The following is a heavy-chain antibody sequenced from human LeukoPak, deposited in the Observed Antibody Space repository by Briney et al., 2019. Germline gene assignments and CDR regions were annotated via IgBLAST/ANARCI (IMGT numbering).Heavy chain of an antibody. CDR1: GFTFSSYG. V-gene: IGHV3-30*02. Sequence: GGSLRPSCAASGFTFSSYGMHWVRQAPGKGLEWVAFIRYDGSNKYYADSVKGRFTISRDNSKYTLYLQMSSLRAEDTAVYYCAKDRGPAAPNDYYYYYYMDVWGKGTTVTVSS. D-gene: IGHD2-2*01. CDR2: IRYDGSNK. CDR3: AKDRGPAAPNDYYYYYYMDV. J-gene: IGHJ6*03.